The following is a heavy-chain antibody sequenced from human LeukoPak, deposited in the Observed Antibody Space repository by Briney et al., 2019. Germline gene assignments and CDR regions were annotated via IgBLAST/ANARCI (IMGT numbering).Heavy chain of an antibody. D-gene: IGHD3-10*02. J-gene: IGHJ6*04. CDR3: AELGITMIGGV. Sequence: GGSPRLSCAASGFTFSSYEMNWVRQAPGKGLEWVSYISSSGSTIYYADSVKGRLTISRDNAKNSLYLQMNSLRAEDTAVYYCAELGITMIGGVWGKGTTVTISS. CDR2: ISSSGSTI. V-gene: IGHV3-48*03. CDR1: GFTFSSYE.